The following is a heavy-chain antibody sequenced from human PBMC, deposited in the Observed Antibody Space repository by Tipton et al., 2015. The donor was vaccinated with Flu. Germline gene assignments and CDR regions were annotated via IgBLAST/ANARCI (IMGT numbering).Heavy chain of an antibody. CDR3: ARDQGFGGGLTYDYYVMDV. CDR2: IYYSGST. D-gene: IGHD3-10*01. V-gene: IGHV4-31*03. J-gene: IGHJ6*02. Sequence: TLSLTCTVSGGSISSGGAYWSWIRPHPGKGLEWSGGIYYSGSTYYNLPPKSRVSISVDTSKDQFSLNLNSVTAADTAVYYCARDQGFGGGLTYDYYVMDVWGQGTTVTVSS. CDR1: GGSISSGGAY.